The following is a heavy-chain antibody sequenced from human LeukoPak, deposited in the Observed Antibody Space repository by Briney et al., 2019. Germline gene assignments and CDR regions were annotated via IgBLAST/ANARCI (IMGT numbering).Heavy chain of an antibody. V-gene: IGHV3-30*04. CDR3: ARVDDLDAFDT. CDR2: IADDGSNE. Sequence: GRSLRLSCAASGFTFSSYAMHWVRQAPGKGLEWVAVIADDGSNEYYADSAKGRFTISRDNSNNTLYLQMNRLRAEDSAVYYCARVDDLDAFDTWGQGTMVTVSS. D-gene: IGHD2-2*03. CDR1: GFTFSSYA. J-gene: IGHJ3*02.